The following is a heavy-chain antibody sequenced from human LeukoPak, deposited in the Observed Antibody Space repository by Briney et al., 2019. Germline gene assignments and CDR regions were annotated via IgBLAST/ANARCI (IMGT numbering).Heavy chain of an antibody. V-gene: IGHV3-30*02. J-gene: IGHJ4*02. D-gene: IGHD2-15*01. CDR1: GFTFSSYG. Sequence: GGSLRLSCAASGFTFSSYGMHWVRQAPGKGLEWVAFIRYDGSNKYYADSVKGRFTISRDSSKNTLYLQMNSLRAEDTAVYYCAKDYCSGGSCYYFDYWGQGTLVTVSS. CDR2: IRYDGSNK. CDR3: AKDYCSGGSCYYFDY.